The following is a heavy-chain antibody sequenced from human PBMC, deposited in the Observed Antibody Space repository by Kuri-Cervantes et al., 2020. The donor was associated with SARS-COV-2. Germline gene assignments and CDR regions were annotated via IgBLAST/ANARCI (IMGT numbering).Heavy chain of an antibody. J-gene: IGHJ4*02. CDR2: IYYSGST. CDR3: ARGRIRPFDY. V-gene: IGHV4-39*01. Sequence: GSLRLSCTVSGGSISSSSYYWGWIRQPPGKGLEWIGGIYYSGSTYYNPSLKSRVTISVDTSKNQFSLKLSSVTAADTAVYYCARGRIRPFDYWGQGTLVTVSS. CDR1: GGSISSSSYY.